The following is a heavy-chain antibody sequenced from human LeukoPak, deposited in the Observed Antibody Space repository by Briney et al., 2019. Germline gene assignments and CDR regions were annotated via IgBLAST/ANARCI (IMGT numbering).Heavy chain of an antibody. CDR3: ARVVIFGTRSFDP. D-gene: IGHD3/OR15-3a*01. V-gene: IGHV1-2*02. CDR2: INPNSGGT. CDR1: GYTFTGYY. J-gene: IGHJ5*02. Sequence: ASVKVSCKASGYTFTGYYMHWVRQAPGQGLEWMGWINPNSGGTNYAQKLQGRVTMTTDTSTSTAYMELRSLRSDDTAVYYCARVVIFGTRSFDPWGQGTLVTVSS.